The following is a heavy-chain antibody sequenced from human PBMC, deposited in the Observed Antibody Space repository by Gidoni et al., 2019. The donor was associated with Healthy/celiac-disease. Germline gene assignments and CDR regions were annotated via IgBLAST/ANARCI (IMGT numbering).Heavy chain of an antibody. J-gene: IGHJ6*02. V-gene: IGHV3-33*01. D-gene: IGHD1-26*01. CDR1: VFTFSSYG. Sequence: QVQLVESGGGVVQPGRSLSLSCAASVFTFSSYGMHWVRPAPGKGLEWVAVIWYDGSNKYYADSVKGRFTISRDNSKNTLYLQMNSLRAEDTAVYYCARDGHSGSYKRGMDVWGQGTTVTVSS. CDR2: IWYDGSNK. CDR3: ARDGHSGSYKRGMDV.